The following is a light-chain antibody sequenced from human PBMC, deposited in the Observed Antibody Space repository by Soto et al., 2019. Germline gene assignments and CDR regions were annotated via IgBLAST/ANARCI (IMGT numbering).Light chain of an antibody. CDR3: QQYGRSPPFT. CDR1: QSVSSTY. J-gene: IGKJ2*01. Sequence: EIVLTQSPGTLSLSPGERATLSCRASQSVSSTYIAWYQQNPGRAPRLLIYGASSRATGIPDRFSGSGSGTDFTLTISRLEHDDFAVYFCQQYGRSPPFTFGQGTKVEIK. V-gene: IGKV3-20*01. CDR2: GAS.